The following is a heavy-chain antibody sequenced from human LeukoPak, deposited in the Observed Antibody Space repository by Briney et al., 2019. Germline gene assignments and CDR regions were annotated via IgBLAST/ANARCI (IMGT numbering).Heavy chain of an antibody. CDR2: ISGSSSYI. CDR1: GFMFSSYD. V-gene: IGHV3-21*01. J-gene: IGHJ4*02. D-gene: IGHD4-17*01. CDR3: ARVPQDYGDLMYYFEY. Sequence: GGSLRLSCAASGFMFSSYDMNWVRQAPGKGLEWVSSISGSSSYIYYADSVKGRFTISRDNAKNSLYLQMNSLRAEDTAVYYCARVPQDYGDLMYYFEYWGQGTLVTVSS.